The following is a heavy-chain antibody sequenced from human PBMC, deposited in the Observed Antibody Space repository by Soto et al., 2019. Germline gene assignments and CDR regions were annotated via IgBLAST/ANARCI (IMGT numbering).Heavy chain of an antibody. CDR3: ARWIFGSGTADDY. V-gene: IGHV3-74*01. D-gene: IGHD3-10*01. J-gene: IGHJ4*02. CDR1: GFTFSGSW. CDR2: INGDGSGT. Sequence: EVQLVESGGGLVQPGGSLRLSCAASGFTFSGSWMHWVRQAPGKGLVWVSRINGDGSGTSYADFVKGRFTISRDDAKNTRFLQMNGLRAEDTAVYYCARWIFGSGTADDYWGQGTLVTVSS.